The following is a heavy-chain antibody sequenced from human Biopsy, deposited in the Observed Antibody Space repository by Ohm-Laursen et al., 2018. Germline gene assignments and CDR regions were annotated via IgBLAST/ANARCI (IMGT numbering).Heavy chain of an antibody. CDR2: IRSKAKSYAT. V-gene: IGHV3-73*01. D-gene: IGHD3-10*01. Sequence: SLRLSCAASGFTFSASAVHWVRQASGKGLEWVGRIRSKAKSYATAYAASVTGRLTIPREDSKNTWYLQMNSLKTEDPAVDYCTLEGAGFDNWGQGTLVTVSS. CDR1: GFTFSASA. J-gene: IGHJ4*02. CDR3: TLEGAGFDN.